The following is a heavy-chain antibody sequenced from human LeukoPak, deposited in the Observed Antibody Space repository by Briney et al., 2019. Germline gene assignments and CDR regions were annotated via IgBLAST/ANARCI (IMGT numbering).Heavy chain of an antibody. CDR2: INHSGST. Sequence: SETLSLTCAVYGGSFSGYYWSWIRQPPGKGLEWIGEINHSGSTNYNPSLKSRVTISVDTSKNQFSLKLSSVTAADTAVYYCARGRYDYVWRSYRSSNFDYWGQGTLVTVSS. D-gene: IGHD3-16*02. CDR3: ARGRYDYVWRSYRSSNFDY. CDR1: GGSFSGYY. J-gene: IGHJ4*02. V-gene: IGHV4-34*01.